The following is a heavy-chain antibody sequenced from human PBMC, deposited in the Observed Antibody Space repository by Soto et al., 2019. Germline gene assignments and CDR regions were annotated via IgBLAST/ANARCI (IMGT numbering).Heavy chain of an antibody. Sequence: EMQLVEFGGALVKPGGSLRLSCAASGFTFSNYAMNWVRQAPGKGLEWVSSNSSGSSFISYADSVKGRFTISRDNANKSLHLEMNSLRVEDTALYYCAREGVPNYDYWSGDASDLWGHGTMVTVSS. D-gene: IGHD3-3*01. V-gene: IGHV3-21*01. CDR2: NSSGSSFI. CDR1: GFTFSNYA. J-gene: IGHJ3*01. CDR3: AREGVPNYDYWSGDASDL.